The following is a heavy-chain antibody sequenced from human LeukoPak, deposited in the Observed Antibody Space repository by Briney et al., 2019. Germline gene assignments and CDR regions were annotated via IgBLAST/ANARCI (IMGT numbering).Heavy chain of an antibody. J-gene: IGHJ4*02. CDR1: GFTFSSYG. CDR2: ISYDGSNK. D-gene: IGHD3-16*02. Sequence: GGSLRLPCAASGFTFSSYGMHWVRQAPGKGLEWVAVISYDGSNKYYADSVKGRFTISRDNSKNTLFLQMNSLRAEDTAVYYCAKGYYDYVWGSYRAPLIDYWGQGTLVTVSS. CDR3: AKGYYDYVWGSYRAPLIDY. V-gene: IGHV3-30*18.